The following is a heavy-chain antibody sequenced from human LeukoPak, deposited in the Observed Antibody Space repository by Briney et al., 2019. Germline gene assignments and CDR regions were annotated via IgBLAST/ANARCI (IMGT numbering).Heavy chain of an antibody. V-gene: IGHV4-59*01. CDR2: IYYSGGT. Sequence: ETLSLTCTVSGDSISTYYWSWVRQPPGKGLEWIGYIYYSGGTNYNPSLKSRVTISVDTSKNQFSLRLSSVTAADTAVYFCARALFRGSYRDFDYWGQGTLVTVSS. J-gene: IGHJ4*02. D-gene: IGHD1-26*01. CDR3: ARALFRGSYRDFDY. CDR1: GDSISTYY.